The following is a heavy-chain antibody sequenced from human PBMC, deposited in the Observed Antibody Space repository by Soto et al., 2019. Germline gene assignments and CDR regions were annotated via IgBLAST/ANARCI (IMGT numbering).Heavy chain of an antibody. J-gene: IGHJ4*02. CDR2: IYYSGRT. D-gene: IGHD4-17*01. V-gene: IGHV4-39*01. CDR1: GGSVNNSDYY. CDR3: ARLPGSTVYFDY. Sequence: QLQLQESGPGLVKPSETLSLTCTVSGGSVNNSDYYWAWIRQPPGKALEWIGSIYYSGRTYYNPSLKSRVTMSVDTSKNQFSLKLSSVTAADTAVYYCARLPGSTVYFDYWGQGTLVTVSS.